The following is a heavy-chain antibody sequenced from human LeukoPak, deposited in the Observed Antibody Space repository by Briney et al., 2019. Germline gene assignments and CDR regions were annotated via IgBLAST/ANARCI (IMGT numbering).Heavy chain of an antibody. CDR3: AKDPNRVAGTHFDY. D-gene: IGHD6-19*01. CDR1: GFTFSSYA. V-gene: IGHV3-30*02. CDR2: IRYDGSNK. J-gene: IGHJ4*02. Sequence: GGSLRLSCAASGFTFSSYAMHWVRQAPGKGLEWVAFIRYDGSNKYYADSVKGRFTISRDNSKNTLYLQMNSLRAEDTAVYYCAKDPNRVAGTHFDYWGQGTLVTVSS.